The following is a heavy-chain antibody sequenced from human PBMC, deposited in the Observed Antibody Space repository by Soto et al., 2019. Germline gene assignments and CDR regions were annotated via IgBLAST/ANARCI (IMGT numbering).Heavy chain of an antibody. J-gene: IGHJ5*02. CDR1: GGSFSGYY. Sequence: PSETLSLTCAVYGGSFSGYYWSWIRQPPGKGLEWIGEINHSGSTNYNPSLKSRVTISVDTSKNQFSLKLSSVTAADTAVYYCARRDCSSTSCYRGIYNRNWFDPWGQGTLVTVSS. D-gene: IGHD2-2*01. CDR2: INHSGST. CDR3: ARRDCSSTSCYRGIYNRNWFDP. V-gene: IGHV4-34*01.